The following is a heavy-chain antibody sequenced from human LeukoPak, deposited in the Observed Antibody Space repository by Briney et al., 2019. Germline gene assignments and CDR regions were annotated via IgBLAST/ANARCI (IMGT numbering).Heavy chain of an antibody. CDR1: GGSISSYY. J-gene: IGHJ6*03. Sequence: SETLSLTCTVSGGSISSYYWSWIRQPPGKGLEWIGYIYYSGSTNYNPSLKSRVTISVDTSKNQFSLKLSSVTAADTAVYYCAREGDGDYGIYYYYYMDVWGKGTTVTVSS. V-gene: IGHV4-59*01. CDR2: IYYSGST. D-gene: IGHD4-17*01. CDR3: AREGDGDYGIYYYYYMDV.